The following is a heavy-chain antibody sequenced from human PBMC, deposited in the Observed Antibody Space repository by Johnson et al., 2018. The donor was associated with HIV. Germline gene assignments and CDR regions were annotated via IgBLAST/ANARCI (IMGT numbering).Heavy chain of an antibody. CDR1: GFTFSSYA. D-gene: IGHD1-26*01. CDR3: AREEWELFGGDAFDI. J-gene: IGHJ3*02. V-gene: IGHV3-30-3*01. Sequence: VQLVESGGGVVQPGRSLRLSCAASGFTFSSYAIHWVRQAPGKGLEWVAVISNDGSNKYYADSVKGRFTISRDNSKNTLYLQMNSLRPEDTAVYHCAREEWELFGGDAFDIWGQGTMVTVSS. CDR2: ISNDGSNK.